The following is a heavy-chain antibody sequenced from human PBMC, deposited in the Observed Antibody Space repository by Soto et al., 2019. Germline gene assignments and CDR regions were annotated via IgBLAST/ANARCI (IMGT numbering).Heavy chain of an antibody. CDR3: ARDGNTEMATTYDY. J-gene: IGHJ4*02. Sequence: SETLSLTCAVSGYSISSGYYWGWIRQPPGKGLEWIGYIYHSGITYYNPSLKSRVTISVDTSKNQFSLTLTSVTAADTAVYYCARDGNTEMATTYDYWGQGTLVTVSS. CDR1: GYSISSGYY. V-gene: IGHV4-38-2*02. CDR2: IYHSGIT. D-gene: IGHD5-18*01.